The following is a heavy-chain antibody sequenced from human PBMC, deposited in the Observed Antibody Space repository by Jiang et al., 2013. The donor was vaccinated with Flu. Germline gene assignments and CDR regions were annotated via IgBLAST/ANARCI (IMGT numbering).Heavy chain of an antibody. CDR1: GYSFTSYW. Sequence: GAEVKKPGESLRISCKGSGYSFTSYWISWLRQMPGKGLEWMGRIDPTDSYSNYSPSFQGHVNISVDRSISTAYLQWSSLKASDTAIYYCARHNGASAHQRSLPGNNWFDPWGQGTLVTVSS. CDR3: ARHNGASAHQRSLPGNNWFDP. V-gene: IGHV5-10-1*01. CDR2: IDPTDSYS. J-gene: IGHJ5*02. D-gene: IGHD2-8*01.